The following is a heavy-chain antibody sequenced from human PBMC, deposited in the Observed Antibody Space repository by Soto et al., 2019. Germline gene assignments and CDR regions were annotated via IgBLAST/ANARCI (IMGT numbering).Heavy chain of an antibody. Sequence: KESGPTLVKPTQTLTLTCTFSGFSLSSTRMAVGWIRQPPGKALEWLALIYWDDDKRYSPFLKSRLTITEDTSKNQVVLTMSNMDPVDTARYYCAHIVVAGLGYYFDYWGQGTLVTVSS. J-gene: IGHJ4*02. CDR2: IYWDDDK. CDR1: GFSLSSTRMA. V-gene: IGHV2-5*02. CDR3: AHIVVAGLGYYFDY. D-gene: IGHD6-19*01.